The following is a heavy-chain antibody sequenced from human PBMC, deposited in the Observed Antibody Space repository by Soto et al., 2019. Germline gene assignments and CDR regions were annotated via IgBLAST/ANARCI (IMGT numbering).Heavy chain of an antibody. J-gene: IGHJ4*02. CDR1: GYTFTGYY. CDR2: INPNSGGT. V-gene: IGHV1-2*02. CDR3: ARADDYSNYDRYFDY. Sequence: ASVKVSCKASGYTFTGYYMHWVRQAPGQGLEWMGWINPNSGGTNYAQKFQGRVTMTRDTSISTAYMELSRLRSDDTAVYYCARADDYSNYDRYFDYWGQGTPVTVSS. D-gene: IGHD4-4*01.